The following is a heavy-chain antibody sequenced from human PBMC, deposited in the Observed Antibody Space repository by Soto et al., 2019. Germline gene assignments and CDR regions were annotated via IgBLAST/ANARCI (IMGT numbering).Heavy chain of an antibody. CDR3: AKDRESYTSSSYFFDY. D-gene: IGHD6-6*01. J-gene: IGHJ4*02. Sequence: TGGALRVSCAASGFTFSSYGIHWVRQAPCKGLECVAVISYDGSHKYYADSVKGRFTISRDNSKNTLYLQMNSLRAEDTAVYYCAKDRESYTSSSYFFDYWGQGTLVTVSS. CDR1: GFTFSSYG. V-gene: IGHV3-30*18. CDR2: ISYDGSHK.